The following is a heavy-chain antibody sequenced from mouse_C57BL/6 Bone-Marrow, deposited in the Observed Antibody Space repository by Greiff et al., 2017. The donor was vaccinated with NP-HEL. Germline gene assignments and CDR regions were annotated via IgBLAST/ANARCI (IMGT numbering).Heavy chain of an antibody. D-gene: IGHD1-1*01. V-gene: IGHV1-59*01. CDR1: GYTFTSYW. J-gene: IGHJ1*03. Sequence: VQLQQPGAELVRPGPSVKLSCKASGYTFTSYWMHWVKQRPGQGLEWIGVNDPSDSYTNYNQKFKGKATLTVDTSSSTAYMQVSSLTSDDSAVYYCARSSLYWYFDVWGTGTTVTVSS. CDR2: NDPSDSYT. CDR3: ARSSLYWYFDV.